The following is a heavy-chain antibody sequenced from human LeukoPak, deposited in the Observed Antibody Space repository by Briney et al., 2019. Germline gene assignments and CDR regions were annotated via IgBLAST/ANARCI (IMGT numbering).Heavy chain of an antibody. CDR3: ARSTRAARPAWDY. CDR2: IYSGGST. CDR1: GFTVSSNY. V-gene: IGHV3-53*01. D-gene: IGHD6-6*01. J-gene: IGHJ4*02. Sequence: PGGSLRLSCATSGFTVSSNYMSWVRQAPGKGLEWVSVIYSGGSTYYADSVKGRFTISRDNSKNTLYLQMNSLRAEDTAVYYCARSTRAARPAWDYWGQGTLVTVSS.